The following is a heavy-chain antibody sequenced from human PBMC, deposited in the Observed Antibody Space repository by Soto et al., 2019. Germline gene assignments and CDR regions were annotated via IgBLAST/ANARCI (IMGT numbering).Heavy chain of an antibody. CDR1: GFSLSDARMG. Sequence: QVTLKESDPVLVKPTETLTLTCTVSGFSLSDARMGVSWIRQPPGKALEWLGHIFSSDEKFFITSLKSRVTISKDTSRSQVVLTVTDVDPVDTATYYCAHHMKDGSGWYILRYWGQGTLVTVSS. CDR2: IFSSDEK. CDR3: AHHMKDGSGWYILRY. V-gene: IGHV2-26*01. J-gene: IGHJ4*02. D-gene: IGHD6-19*01.